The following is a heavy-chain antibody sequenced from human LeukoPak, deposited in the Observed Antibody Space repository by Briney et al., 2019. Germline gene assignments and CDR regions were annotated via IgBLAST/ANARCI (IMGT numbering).Heavy chain of an antibody. CDR2: ISWDGGST. CDR1: GFTFDDYT. CDR3: AKEKSGSGYLDFDY. Sequence: GGSLRLSCAASGFTFDDYTMHWVRQAPGRGLEWVSLISWDGGSTYYADSVKGRFTISRDNSKNSLYLQMNSLRTGDTALYYCAKEKSGSGYLDFDYWGQGTLVTVSS. D-gene: IGHD3-22*01. J-gene: IGHJ4*02. V-gene: IGHV3-43*01.